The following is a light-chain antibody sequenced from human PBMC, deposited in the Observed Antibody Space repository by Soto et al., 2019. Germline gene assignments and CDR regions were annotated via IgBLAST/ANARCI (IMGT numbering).Light chain of an antibody. Sequence: EIVLTQSPGTLSLSPGERATLSCRASQSVSSSYLAWYQQKPGPAPRLLIYGASSRATGIPDRFSGSGSGTDFTLTISRLEPEDFAVYYCHQYDSSPLTFGGGTKVDIK. V-gene: IGKV3-20*01. CDR3: HQYDSSPLT. J-gene: IGKJ4*01. CDR2: GAS. CDR1: QSVSSSY.